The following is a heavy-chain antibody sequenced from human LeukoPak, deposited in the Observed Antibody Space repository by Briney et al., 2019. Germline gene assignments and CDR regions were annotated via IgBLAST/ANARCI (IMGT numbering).Heavy chain of an antibody. CDR3: AKCGVSTVSEFDY. J-gene: IGHJ4*02. CDR1: GFTFSSYA. CDR2: ISGSGASA. D-gene: IGHD4-17*01. Sequence: PGGSLTLSCAASGFTFSSYAMSWVRQAPGKGLEWVSGISGSGASADYADSVKSRFTISRDNSRNTLFLQINSLRVEDTAVYYCAKCGVSTVSEFDYWGQGTLVTVSS. V-gene: IGHV3-23*01.